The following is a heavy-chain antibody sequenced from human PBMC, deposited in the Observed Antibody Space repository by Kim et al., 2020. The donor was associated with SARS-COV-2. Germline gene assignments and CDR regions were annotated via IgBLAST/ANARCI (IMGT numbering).Heavy chain of an antibody. CDR3: ARGGYYYDSSGYNVFDY. J-gene: IGHJ4*02. Sequence: FQGRVTITADESTSTAYMELSSLRSEDTAVYYCARGGYYYDSSGYNVFDYWGQGTLVTVSS. D-gene: IGHD3-22*01. V-gene: IGHV1-69*01.